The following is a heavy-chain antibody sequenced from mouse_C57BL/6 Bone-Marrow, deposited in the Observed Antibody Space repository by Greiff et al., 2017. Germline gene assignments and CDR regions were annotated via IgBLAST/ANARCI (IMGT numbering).Heavy chain of an antibody. D-gene: IGHD1-1*01. CDR2: INPYNGGT. CDR3: ARSPSYYYGSSYAWFAY. J-gene: IGHJ3*01. CDR1: GYTFTDYY. V-gene: IGHV1-19*01. Sequence: VHVKQSGPVLVKPGASVKMSCKASGYTFTDYYMNWVKQSHGKSLEWIGVINPYNGGTSYNQKFKGKATLTVDKSSSTAYMELNSLTSEDSAVYYCARSPSYYYGSSYAWFAYWGQGTLVTVSA.